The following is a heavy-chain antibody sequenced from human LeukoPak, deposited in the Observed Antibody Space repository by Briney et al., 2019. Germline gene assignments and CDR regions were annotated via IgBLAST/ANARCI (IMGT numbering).Heavy chain of an antibody. Sequence: ASVKVSCKASGYTFTGYYMHWVRQAPGQGLEWMGWINPNSGGTNYAQKFQGRVTMTRDTSIGTAYMELSRLRSDDTAVYYCARYGYSSSWYWFDPWCQGTLVTVSS. CDR2: INPNSGGT. D-gene: IGHD6-13*01. J-gene: IGHJ5*02. V-gene: IGHV1-2*02. CDR3: ARYGYSSSWYWFDP. CDR1: GYTFTGYY.